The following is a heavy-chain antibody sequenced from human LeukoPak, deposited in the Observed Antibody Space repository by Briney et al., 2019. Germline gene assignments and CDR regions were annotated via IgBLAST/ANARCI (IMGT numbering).Heavy chain of an antibody. J-gene: IGHJ3*02. CDR2: IYYSGST. CDR3: ARHKYSSGWPPEGAFDI. V-gene: IGHV4-39*01. D-gene: IGHD6-19*01. CDR1: GASVSNNNYY. Sequence: SETVSLTCTVSGASVSNNNYYWGWIRQPPGKGLEWIASIYYSGSTYYNPSLKSRVTISVDTSKNQFSLKLSSVTAADTAVYYCARHKYSSGWPPEGAFDIWGQGTMVTVSS.